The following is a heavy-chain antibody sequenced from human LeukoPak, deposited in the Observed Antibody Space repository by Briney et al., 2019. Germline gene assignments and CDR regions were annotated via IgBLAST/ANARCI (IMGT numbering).Heavy chain of an antibody. D-gene: IGHD3-10*01. J-gene: IGHJ6*03. CDR1: GFTFSRYS. Sequence: GGSLRLSCAASGFTFSRYSMNWVRQAPGKGLEWVANIKQDESEKYYVDSVKGRFTISRDNAKNSLYLQMNSLRAEDTAFYYCARGVTLVRGGSYFHYMDVWGKGTTVTISS. CDR2: IKQDESEK. CDR3: ARGVTLVRGGSYFHYMDV. V-gene: IGHV3-7*01.